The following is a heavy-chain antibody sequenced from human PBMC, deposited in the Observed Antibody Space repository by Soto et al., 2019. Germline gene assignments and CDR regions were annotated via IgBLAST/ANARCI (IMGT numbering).Heavy chain of an antibody. Sequence: QVQLVESGGRVVQPGRSLRLSCAASGFTFNKYAMHWVRQAPGMGLEWVALISFDGSKKLYVDSVKGRLNISTDQSENTLFLDMNSLRTEDTALYYCASVSARPVYWGRGTLVTVSS. CDR3: ASVSARPVY. CDR1: GFTFNKYA. J-gene: IGHJ4*02. D-gene: IGHD6-6*01. V-gene: IGHV3-30*03. CDR2: ISFDGSKK.